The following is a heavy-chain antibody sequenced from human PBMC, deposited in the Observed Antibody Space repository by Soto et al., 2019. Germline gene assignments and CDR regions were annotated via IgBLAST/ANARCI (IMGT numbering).Heavy chain of an antibody. CDR1: GGSFSGYY. Sequence: QVQLQQWGAGLLKPSETLSLTCAVSGGSFSGYYWNWIRQPPGKGLEWIGEINLSGSTNYNPSLKSRVTISVDTSKNQFSLKLSSVTAADTAVYYCARVEDTGTYFQHLGQGTLLTVSS. V-gene: IGHV4-34*01. D-gene: IGHD1-1*01. CDR3: ARVEDTGTYFQH. CDR2: INLSGST. J-gene: IGHJ1*01.